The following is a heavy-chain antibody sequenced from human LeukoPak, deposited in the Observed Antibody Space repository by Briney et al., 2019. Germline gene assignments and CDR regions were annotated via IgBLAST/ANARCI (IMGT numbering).Heavy chain of an antibody. Sequence: GGSLRLSCAASGFTFSQYAMHWVRQAPGKGLEWMAFTSADDSDQYYADSVKGRFTISRDNSKNTLYLQLNSLSAEDTAMYYCAKEGESGYSGGFDHWGQEPWSPSPQ. CDR2: TSADDSDQ. V-gene: IGHV3-30*18. CDR1: GFTFSQYA. CDR3: AKEGESGYSGGFDH. D-gene: IGHD3-3*01. J-gene: IGHJ4*01.